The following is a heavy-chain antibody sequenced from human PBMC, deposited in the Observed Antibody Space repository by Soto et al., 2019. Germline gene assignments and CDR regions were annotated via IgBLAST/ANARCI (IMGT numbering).Heavy chain of an antibody. V-gene: IGHV1-58*01. Sequence: SVKVSCKASTFTFTSSAVQWVRQARGQRLEWIGWIVVGSGNTKYAQNFQERVTINRDMSSGTAYLELSSLRSEDTAVYYCATNREGATYYFDYWGQGTLVAFSS. D-gene: IGHD1-26*01. CDR1: TFTFTSSA. CDR2: IVVGSGNT. CDR3: ATNREGATYYFDY. J-gene: IGHJ4*02.